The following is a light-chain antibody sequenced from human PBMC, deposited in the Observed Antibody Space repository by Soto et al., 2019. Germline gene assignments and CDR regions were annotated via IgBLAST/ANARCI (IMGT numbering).Light chain of an antibody. CDR1: TGPVTSSHY. CDR2: DTG. V-gene: IGLV7-46*01. CDR3: LLYYGGALWV. J-gene: IGLJ3*02. Sequence: QAVVTQEPSMTVSPGGTVTLTCGSSTGPVTSSHYPYWFQQKPGQAPRTLLFDTGNKHSWTPARFSGSLLGGKAALTLSGAQSEDEAEYYCLLYYGGALWVFGGGTKVTVL.